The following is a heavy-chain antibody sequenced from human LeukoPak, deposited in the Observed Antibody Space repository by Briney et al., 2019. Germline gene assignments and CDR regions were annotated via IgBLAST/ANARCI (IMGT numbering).Heavy chain of an antibody. V-gene: IGHV3-7*03. Sequence: PGGSLRLSCVDSGTTFSRYWMSWVRQAPGKGLEWVANIKQDGGEKYYVDSVKGRLTISRDNAKNSLYLQMNSLRVEDTAVYYCARDGRPLDYWGQGTLVTVSS. CDR1: GTTFSRYW. CDR3: ARDGRPLDY. CDR2: IKQDGGEK. J-gene: IGHJ4*02.